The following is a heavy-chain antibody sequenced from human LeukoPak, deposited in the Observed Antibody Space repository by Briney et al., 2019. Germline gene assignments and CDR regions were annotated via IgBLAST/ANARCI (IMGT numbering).Heavy chain of an antibody. CDR3: ARPNAYNWNDDAFDI. J-gene: IGHJ3*02. D-gene: IGHD1-20*01. Sequence: ASVKVSCKASGYTFTGYYMHWVRQAPGQGLEWMGWINPNSGGTNYAQKFQGRVTMTRDTSISTAYMELSRLRSDDTAVYYCARPNAYNWNDDAFDIWGQGTMVTVSS. V-gene: IGHV1-2*02. CDR1: GYTFTGYY. CDR2: INPNSGGT.